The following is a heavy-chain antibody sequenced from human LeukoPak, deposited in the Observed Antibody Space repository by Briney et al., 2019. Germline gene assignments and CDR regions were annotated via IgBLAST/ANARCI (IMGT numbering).Heavy chain of an antibody. Sequence: GASVKVSCKASGYTFISYIISWVRQAPGQGLEWMGWINAYNGNTDYAQRVQGRVTMTTDTSTSTAYMELRSLRSDDTAVYYCARDRHIAAAVYYYYMDVWGKGTPVTVSS. CDR1: GYTFISYI. J-gene: IGHJ6*03. D-gene: IGHD6-13*01. CDR3: ARDRHIAAAVYYYYMDV. CDR2: INAYNGNT. V-gene: IGHV1-18*01.